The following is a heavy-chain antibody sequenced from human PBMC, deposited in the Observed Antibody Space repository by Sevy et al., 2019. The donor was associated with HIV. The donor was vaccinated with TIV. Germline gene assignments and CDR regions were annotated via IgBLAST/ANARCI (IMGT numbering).Heavy chain of an antibody. V-gene: IGHV3-72*01. Sequence: GGSLRLSCAASGFTFSDHYMEWVRQAPGKGLEWVGRIRKKADSYTTEYTESVNGIFTISRDDSKNSLYLLMNSLKTEDTAVYYCATLAGIAAAGRVFDYWGQGTLVTVSS. J-gene: IGHJ4*02. CDR2: IRKKADSYTT. CDR3: ATLAGIAAAGRVFDY. D-gene: IGHD6-13*01. CDR1: GFTFSDHY.